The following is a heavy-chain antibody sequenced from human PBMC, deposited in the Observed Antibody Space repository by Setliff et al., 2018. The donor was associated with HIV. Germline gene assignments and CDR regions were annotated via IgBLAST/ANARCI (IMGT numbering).Heavy chain of an antibody. CDR3: ARDRALRFSKSPSFNYFDV. D-gene: IGHD3-10*01. CDR2: IYSTGHT. CDR1: SYSITNGNY. V-gene: IGHV4-38-2*02. J-gene: IGHJ4*02. Sequence: SETLSLTCLVFSYSITNGNYWAWIRQSPGKGLEWIGSIYSTGHTYYNPSRKSRLTMSVDTAKNRFSLKLISVTAADTAVYYCARDRALRFSKSPSFNYFDVWGQGALVTV.